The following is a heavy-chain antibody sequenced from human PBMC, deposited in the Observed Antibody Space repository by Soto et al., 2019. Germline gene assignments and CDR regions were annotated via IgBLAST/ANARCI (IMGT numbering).Heavy chain of an antibody. D-gene: IGHD6-19*01. Sequence: PGGCLRLSCAVSGYNLTTYSMNWVRQAPGKGLEWISCLNKHGFTIYFVDSVKGRFTISREYSKNSLYLQMDCLRHEATAVYYCAREAVTGTSLFEDWAPGAMVPVSS. CDR1: GYNLTTYS. V-gene: IGHV3-48*02. CDR3: AREAVTGTSLFED. CDR2: LNKHGFTI. J-gene: IGHJ4*02.